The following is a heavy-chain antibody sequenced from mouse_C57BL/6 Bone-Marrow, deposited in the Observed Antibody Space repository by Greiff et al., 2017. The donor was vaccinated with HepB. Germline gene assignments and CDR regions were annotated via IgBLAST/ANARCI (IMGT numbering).Heavy chain of an antibody. CDR1: GFTFSDYG. CDR3: ARRSYYGSSPFAY. J-gene: IGHJ3*01. CDR2: ISSGSSTI. Sequence: EVQLVESGGGLVKPGGSLKLSCAASGFTFSDYGMHWVRQAPEKGLEWVAYISSGSSTIYYADTVKGRFTISRDNAKNTLFLQMTSLRSEDTAMYYCARRSYYGSSPFAYWGQGTLVTVSA. D-gene: IGHD1-1*01. V-gene: IGHV5-17*01.